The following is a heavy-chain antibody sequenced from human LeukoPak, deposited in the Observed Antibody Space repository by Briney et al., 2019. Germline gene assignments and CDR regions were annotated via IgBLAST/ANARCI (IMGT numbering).Heavy chain of an antibody. D-gene: IGHD3-9*01. CDR2: IYYSGST. CDR3: ARQRRELRYFDWSGNWFDP. Sequence: SETLSLTCTVSGGSISSYYWSWIRQPPGKGLEWIGYIYYSGSTNYNPSLKSRVTISVDASKNQFSLKLSSVTAADTAVYYCARQRRELRYFDWSGNWFDPWGQGTLVTVSS. J-gene: IGHJ5*02. V-gene: IGHV4-59*08. CDR1: GGSISSYY.